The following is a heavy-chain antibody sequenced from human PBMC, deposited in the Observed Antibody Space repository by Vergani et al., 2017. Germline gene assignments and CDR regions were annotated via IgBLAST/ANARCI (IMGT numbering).Heavy chain of an antibody. CDR2: IYYSGST. J-gene: IGHJ6*03. V-gene: IGHV4-39*07. CDR3: ARETYDFWSGYYEYYYYYYMDV. CDR1: GGSISSSSYY. D-gene: IGHD3-3*01. Sequence: QLQLQESGPGLVKPSETLSLTCTVSGGSISSSSYYWGWIRQPPGKGLEWIGSIYYSGSTYYNPSLKSRVTISVDTSKNQFSLKLSSVTAADTAVYYCARETYDFWSGYYEYYYYYYMDVWGKGTTVTVSS.